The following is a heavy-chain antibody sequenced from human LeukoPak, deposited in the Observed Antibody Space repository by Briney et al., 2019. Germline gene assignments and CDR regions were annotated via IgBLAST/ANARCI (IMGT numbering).Heavy chain of an antibody. V-gene: IGHV1-8*01. Sequence: GASVKVSCKASGYTFTSYDINWVRQATGQGREWMGWMNPNRGNTGYAQKFQGRVTMTRNTSISTAYMELSSLGSEDTAVYYCARTKSVLLWFGELSQDFDYWGQGTLVTVSP. CDR2: MNPNRGNT. CDR1: GYTFTSYD. J-gene: IGHJ4*02. D-gene: IGHD3-10*01. CDR3: ARTKSVLLWFGELSQDFDY.